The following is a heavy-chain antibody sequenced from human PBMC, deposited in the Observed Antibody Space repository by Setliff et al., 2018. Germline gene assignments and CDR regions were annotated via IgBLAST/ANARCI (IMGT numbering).Heavy chain of an antibody. J-gene: IGHJ4*02. D-gene: IGHD1-1*01. Sequence: SEPLSLTCTVSGGSISSGVYYWGWIRQPPGKGLEWIGRIYHGGKTHYNTSLESRLTISVDTSKNQFSLKLRSVTAADTAVYYCARTGTYRYFDSWGQGTLVTVSS. V-gene: IGHV4-39*01. CDR2: IYHGGKT. CDR1: GGSISSGVYY. CDR3: ARTGTYRYFDS.